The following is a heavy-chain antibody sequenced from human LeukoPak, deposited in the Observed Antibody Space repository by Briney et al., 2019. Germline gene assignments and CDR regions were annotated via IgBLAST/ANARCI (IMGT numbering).Heavy chain of an antibody. CDR3: VRDKGVGRTERFDS. V-gene: IGHV3-53*01. D-gene: IGHD1-26*01. J-gene: IGHJ4*02. CDR2: ILDTGIT. Sequence: GGSLRLSCAVSGFSVSDTFMIWVRQAPGKGLQWVSVILDTGITTYADSVKGRFSISRDNSKNTVYLQMNSLSVDYTAVYYCVRDKGVGRTERFDSWGPGTLVTVSS. CDR1: GFSVSDTF.